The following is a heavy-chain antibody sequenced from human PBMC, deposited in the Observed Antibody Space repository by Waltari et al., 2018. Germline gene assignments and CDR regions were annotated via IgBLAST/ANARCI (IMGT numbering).Heavy chain of an antibody. CDR1: GGSISSSNW. Sequence: QVQLQESGPGLVKPSGTLSLTCAVSGGSISSSNWWSWVRQPPGKGLEWIGEIYHSGSTNYNPSLKSRVTISVDKSKNQFSLKLSSVTAADTAVYYCARERGESYYDFRSGYYYGMDVWGQGTTVTVSS. V-gene: IGHV4-4*02. J-gene: IGHJ6*02. CDR3: ARERGESYYDFRSGYYYGMDV. CDR2: IYHSGST. D-gene: IGHD3-3*01.